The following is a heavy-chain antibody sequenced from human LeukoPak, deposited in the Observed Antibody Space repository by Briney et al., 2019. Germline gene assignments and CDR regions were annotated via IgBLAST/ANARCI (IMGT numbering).Heavy chain of an antibody. CDR2: IYYSGST. CDR1: GGSISSGGYY. CDR3: ARDSDSPMVRGHST. J-gene: IGHJ4*02. D-gene: IGHD3-10*01. Sequence: SQTLSLTCTVSGGSISSGGYYWSWIRQHPGKGLEWIGYIYYSGSTYYNPSLKSRVTISIDTSKNQFSLKLSSVTAADTAVYYCARDSDSPMVRGHSTWGQGTLVTVSS. V-gene: IGHV4-31*03.